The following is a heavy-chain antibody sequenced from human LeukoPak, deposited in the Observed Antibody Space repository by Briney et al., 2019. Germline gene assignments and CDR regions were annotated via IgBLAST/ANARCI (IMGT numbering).Heavy chain of an antibody. CDR3: AREKTGAYSNYVGY. CDR1: GFTFSSYA. V-gene: IGHV3-48*01. Sequence: PGGSLRLSCAASGFTFSSYAMSWVRQAPGKGLEWVSYISSSSSTIYYADSVKGRFTISRDNAKNSLYLQMNSLRAEDTAVYYCAREKTGAYSNYVGYWGQGTLVTVSS. CDR2: ISSSSSTI. J-gene: IGHJ4*02. D-gene: IGHD4-4*01.